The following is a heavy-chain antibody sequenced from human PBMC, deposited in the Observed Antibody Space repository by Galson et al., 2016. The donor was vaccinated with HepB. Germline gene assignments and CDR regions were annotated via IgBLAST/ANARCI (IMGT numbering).Heavy chain of an antibody. CDR3: ARGLWGPRLIGDGDY. D-gene: IGHD2-21*01. CDR1: GGTFNTFA. Sequence: SVKVSCKASGGTFNTFAISWVRQAPGQGLEWMGGIIPIFGSPSSAQRFQGRVTITADESTSTAYMVLSSLRSEDTAVYYCARGLWGPRLIGDGDYWGQGTLVTVSS. J-gene: IGHJ4*02. V-gene: IGHV1-69*13. CDR2: IIPIFGSP.